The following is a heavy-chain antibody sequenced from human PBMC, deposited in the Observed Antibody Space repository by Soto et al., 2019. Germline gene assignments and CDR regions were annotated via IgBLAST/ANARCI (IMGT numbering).Heavy chain of an antibody. J-gene: IGHJ4*02. D-gene: IGHD4-17*01. CDR1: GGSFSGYY. CDR3: AELDYGDYVHY. CDR2: INHSGST. Sequence: QVQLQQWGAGLLKPSETLSLTCAVYGGSFSGYYWSWIRQPPGKGLEWIGEINHSGSTNYNPSLKRRVTISVDTSKNQFSLKLSSVTAADTAVYYCAELDYGDYVHYWGQGTLVTVSS. V-gene: IGHV4-34*01.